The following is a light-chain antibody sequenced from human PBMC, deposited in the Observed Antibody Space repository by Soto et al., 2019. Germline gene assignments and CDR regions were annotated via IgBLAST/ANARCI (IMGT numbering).Light chain of an antibody. V-gene: IGLV2-14*01. Sequence: QSALTQPASVSGSPGQSITISCTGTSSDIGGYNYVSWYQQHPGKAPKLMIYEVSNRPSGVSNRFSGSKSANTASLTISGLQAEDEADYYCSSYTSSSTDVLFGGGTKLTVL. J-gene: IGLJ2*01. CDR1: SSDIGGYNY. CDR2: EVS. CDR3: SSYTSSSTDVL.